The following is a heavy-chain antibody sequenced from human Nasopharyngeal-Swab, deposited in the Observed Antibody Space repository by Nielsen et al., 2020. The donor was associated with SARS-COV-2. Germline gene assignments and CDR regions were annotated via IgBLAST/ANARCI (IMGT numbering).Heavy chain of an antibody. D-gene: IGHD1-26*01. V-gene: IGHV4/OR15-8*02. CDR2: IYHGGNT. CDR3: ARNLYTTTWKTLFDF. J-gene: IGHJ4*02. CDR1: GDSIISFNW. Sequence: SETLSPTCDVSGDSIISFNWWSWVRQSPGKGLEWIGEIYHGGNTNYNPSLRSRVTISMDKSKNQFSLTLSSVTAADTAVYYCARNLYTTTWKTLFDFWGQGTLVTVSS.